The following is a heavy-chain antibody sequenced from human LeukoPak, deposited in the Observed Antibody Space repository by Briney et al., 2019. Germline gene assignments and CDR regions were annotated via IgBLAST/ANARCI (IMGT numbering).Heavy chain of an antibody. CDR1: GGSFSGYY. CDR3: ARTGYNYGTPLNY. J-gene: IGHJ4*02. CDR2: INHSGST. D-gene: IGHD5-18*01. V-gene: IGHV4-34*01. Sequence: SETLSLTCAVYGGSFSGYYWSWIRQPPGKGLEWIGEINHSGSTNYNPSLKSRVTISVDTSKNQFSLKLSSVPAADTAVYYCARTGYNYGTPLNYWGQGTLVTVSS.